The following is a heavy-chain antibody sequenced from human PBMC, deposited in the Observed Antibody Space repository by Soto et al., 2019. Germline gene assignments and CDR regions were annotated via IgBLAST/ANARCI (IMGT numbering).Heavy chain of an antibody. Sequence: EVQLVESGGGLIQPGGSLRLSCAASGFSVSSNYMSWVRQAPGKGLEWVSLIYSGGNTYYADSVKGRFSISRDNYKNTXYXXMNSLRAEDTAVYYCAAVHTPRYCSGASCSRFFDYWGLGTLVTVSS. CDR3: AAVHTPRYCSGASCSRFFDY. D-gene: IGHD2-15*01. CDR2: IYSGGNT. V-gene: IGHV3-53*01. J-gene: IGHJ4*02. CDR1: GFSVSSNY.